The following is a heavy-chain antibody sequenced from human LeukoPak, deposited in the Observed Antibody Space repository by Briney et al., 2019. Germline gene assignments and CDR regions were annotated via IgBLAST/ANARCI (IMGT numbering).Heavy chain of an antibody. CDR3: ARHLDYYDSSGLRYNYFDL. CDR1: GGSISSSSYY. V-gene: IGHV4-39*01. CDR2: IYYSGST. D-gene: IGHD3-22*01. Sequence: SETLSLTCTVSGGSISSSSYYWGWLRQPPGKGREGLGSIYYSGSTYYNPSLKTRVTISVDTSKNQFSLKLTSVTAADTAVYYCARHLDYYDSSGLRYNYFDLWGQGTPVTVSS. J-gene: IGHJ5*02.